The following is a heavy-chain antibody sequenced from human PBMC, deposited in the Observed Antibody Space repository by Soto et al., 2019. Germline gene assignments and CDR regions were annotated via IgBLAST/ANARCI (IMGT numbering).Heavy chain of an antibody. V-gene: IGHV6-1*01. D-gene: IGHD3-10*01. J-gene: IGHJ1*01. CDR3: ARQALLWFGDSPAEYFQQ. CDR1: AHKLPTHSAS. CDR2: TYFRSKWYN. Sequence: SHNLSLNCALSAHKLPTHSASCNWIRQSTSRALDWLGKTYFRSKWYNDYAVSVKSRITINPDISQNQFSLQLNSVTPEDTAVYYCARQALLWFGDSPAEYFQQWGQGTLVTVSS.